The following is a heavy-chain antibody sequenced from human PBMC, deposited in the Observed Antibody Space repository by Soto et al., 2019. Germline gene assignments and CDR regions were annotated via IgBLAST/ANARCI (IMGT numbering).Heavy chain of an antibody. Sequence: PGGSLRLSCAASGFTFSSYAMHWVRQAPGKGLEWVAVISYDGSNKYYADSVKGRFTISRDNSKNTLYLQMNSLRAEDTAVYYCARGAPGRAYYDILTGSFDVFDYWGRGTLLTVSS. CDR1: GFTFSSYA. J-gene: IGHJ4*02. CDR2: ISYDGSNK. CDR3: ARGAPGRAYYDILTGSFDVFDY. D-gene: IGHD3-9*01. V-gene: IGHV3-30-3*01.